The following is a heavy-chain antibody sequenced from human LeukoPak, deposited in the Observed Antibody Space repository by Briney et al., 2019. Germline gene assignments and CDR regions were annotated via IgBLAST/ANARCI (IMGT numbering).Heavy chain of an antibody. V-gene: IGHV4-34*01. CDR3: ARVGADGSGFLFDY. CDR2: INHSGST. CDR1: GGSFSGYY. J-gene: IGHJ4*02. D-gene: IGHD3-10*01. Sequence: SETLSPTCAVYGGSFSGYYWSWIRQPPGKGLEWIGEINHSGSTNYNPSLKSRVTISVDTSKNQFSLKLSSVTAADTAVYYCARVGADGSGFLFDYWGQGTLVTVSS.